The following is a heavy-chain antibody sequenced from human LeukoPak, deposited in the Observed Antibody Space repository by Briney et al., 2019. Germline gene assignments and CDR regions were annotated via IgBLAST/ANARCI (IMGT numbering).Heavy chain of an antibody. D-gene: IGHD5-18*01. Sequence: GESLKISCQVSGYIFTHYWIGWVRQMPGKGLESMGIIYPADSDTTYSPSFQGQVTISADKSIDTVYLQWSSLKASDPAMLYCARQSRDRSKTRGYFFDHWGQGTLVTVSS. V-gene: IGHV5-51*01. J-gene: IGHJ5*02. CDR2: IYPADSDT. CDR3: ARQSRDRSKTRGYFFDH. CDR1: GYIFTHYW.